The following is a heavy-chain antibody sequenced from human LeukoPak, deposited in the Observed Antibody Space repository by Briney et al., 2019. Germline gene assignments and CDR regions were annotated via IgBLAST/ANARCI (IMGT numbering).Heavy chain of an antibody. CDR2: IYTSGST. Sequence: PSETLSLTCTVSGGSISSYYWSWIRQPPGKGLEWIGYIYTSGSTNYNPSLKSRVTISVDTSKNQFSLKLSSVTAADTAVYYCARHGFWRWDFDNWGQGTLVTVSS. CDR3: ARHGFWRWDFDN. CDR1: GGSISSYY. J-gene: IGHJ4*02. D-gene: IGHD5-24*01. V-gene: IGHV4-4*09.